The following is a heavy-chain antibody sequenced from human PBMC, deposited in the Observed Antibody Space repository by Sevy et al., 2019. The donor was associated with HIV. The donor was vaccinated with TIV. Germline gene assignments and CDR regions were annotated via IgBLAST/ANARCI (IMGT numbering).Heavy chain of an antibody. Sequence: GGSLRLSCAASGFMFDDYAMHWVRQVPGKGLEWVAGISGNRGAMGYADSVRGRFTISRDNAKNSLCLQMNSLTAEDTAVYYCAKGLLSVEYYFDCWGQGTLVTVSS. CDR2: ISGNRGAM. J-gene: IGHJ4*02. CDR3: AKGLLSVEYYFDC. D-gene: IGHD3-16*02. CDR1: GFMFDDYA. V-gene: IGHV3-9*01.